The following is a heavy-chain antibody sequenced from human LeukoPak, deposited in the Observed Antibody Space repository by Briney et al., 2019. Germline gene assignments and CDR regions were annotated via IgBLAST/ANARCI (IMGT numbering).Heavy chain of an antibody. D-gene: IGHD2-8*01. V-gene: IGHV4-39*07. CDR1: GGSISSSSYY. Sequence: SETLSLTCTVSGGSISSSSYYWGWIRQPPGKGLEWIGSIYYSGSTYYNPSLKSRVTISVDTSKNQFSLKLSSVTAADTAVYYCARYNLGYCTNGVCYHFDYWGKGTLVTVSS. CDR2: IYYSGST. J-gene: IGHJ4*02. CDR3: ARYNLGYCTNGVCYHFDY.